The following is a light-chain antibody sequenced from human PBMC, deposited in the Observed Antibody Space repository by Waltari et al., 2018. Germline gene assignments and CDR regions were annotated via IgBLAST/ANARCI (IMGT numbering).Light chain of an antibody. J-gene: IGKJ2*01. CDR2: AAS. CDR3: QQSYSTPDT. Sequence: DIQMTQSPSSLSASVGDRVTITCRASQSISSYLNWYQQKPGKAPKPLIYAASSLQSGVPSRFSGSGSGTDCTLTISSLQPEDFATYYCQQSYSTPDTFGQGTKLEIK. V-gene: IGKV1-39*01. CDR1: QSISSY.